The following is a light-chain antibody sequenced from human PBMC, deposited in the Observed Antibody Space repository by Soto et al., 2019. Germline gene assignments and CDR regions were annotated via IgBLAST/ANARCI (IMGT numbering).Light chain of an antibody. V-gene: IGKV3-15*01. CDR2: GAS. CDR1: QNISNN. CDR3: QQYDYWPPYT. J-gene: IGKJ2*01. Sequence: EIVMTQSPATLSVSPGERATLSCRASQNISNNLAWYQQKPGRSPRLLIYGASTRATGIPASFSGSGSGTEFTLTISSLQSEDFAVYYCQQYDYWPPYTFGQGTKLEIK.